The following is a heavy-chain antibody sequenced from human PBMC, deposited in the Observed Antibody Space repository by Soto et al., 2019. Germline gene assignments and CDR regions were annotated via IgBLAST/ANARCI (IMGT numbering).Heavy chain of an antibody. CDR2: IYYSGST. CDR3: ARGYCSSPSCRLDV. Sequence: SETLSLTCTVSGGSISSGGYYWSWIRQHPGKGLEWIGYIYYSGSTYYNPSLKSRVTISVDTSKNQFSLKLSSVTAADTAVYYCARGYCSSPSCRLDVCGKGPTVTVSS. J-gene: IGHJ6*04. V-gene: IGHV4-31*03. D-gene: IGHD2-2*01. CDR1: GGSISSGGYY.